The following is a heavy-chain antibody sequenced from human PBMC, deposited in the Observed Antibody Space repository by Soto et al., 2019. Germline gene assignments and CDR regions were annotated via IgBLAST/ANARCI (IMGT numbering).Heavy chain of an antibody. J-gene: IGHJ4*02. CDR1: GFSLSTSGVG. CDR2: IYWDDDK. Sequence: QITLKESGPTLVKPTQTLTLTCTFSGFSLSTSGVGVGWIRQPPGKALEWLALIYWDDDKRYSPSLKSRLTITQATSKNPVVLTMTNMDPVDTATYYCAHVYGGYDNFDYWGQGTLVTVSS. V-gene: IGHV2-5*02. D-gene: IGHD5-12*01. CDR3: AHVYGGYDNFDY.